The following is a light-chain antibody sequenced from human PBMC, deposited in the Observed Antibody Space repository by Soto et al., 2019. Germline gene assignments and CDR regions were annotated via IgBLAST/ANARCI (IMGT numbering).Light chain of an antibody. J-gene: IGKJ2*01. CDR3: QQTYSTPYT. CDR2: TAG. V-gene: IGKV1-39*01. CDR1: QRITTY. Sequence: IQMTQSPSSLSASVGDRVAITCRASQRITTYLNWYQQKPGNAPKLLITTAGTLQRGVPSRFSGSGSVTDFTLTITSLQREDFATYFCQQTYSTPYTFGQGTKLEI.